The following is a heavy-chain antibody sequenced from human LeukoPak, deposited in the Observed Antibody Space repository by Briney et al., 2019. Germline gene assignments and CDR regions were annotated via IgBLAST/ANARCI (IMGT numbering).Heavy chain of an antibody. CDR1: GGSISTSSYY. V-gene: IGHV4-39*01. CDR2: IYYSGST. CDR3: ARTGDYFQAA. D-gene: IGHD2/OR15-2a*01. Sequence: PSETLSLTCTVSGGSISTSSYYLGWIRQPPGKGLEWIGSIYYSGSTYSTPSLKRRVTISVDTSKNQFSLQLSSVTAADTAVYYCARTGDYFQAAWGQGTLVTVSS. J-gene: IGHJ5*02.